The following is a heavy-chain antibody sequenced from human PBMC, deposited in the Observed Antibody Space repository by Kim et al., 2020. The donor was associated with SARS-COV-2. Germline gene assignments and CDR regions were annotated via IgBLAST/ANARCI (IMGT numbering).Heavy chain of an antibody. Sequence: SETLSLTCTVSGASISDNYWTWIRQPAGKGLEWIGRMYISGTTNYNPSLKGRVTISLDTSKNQFSLTLTSVTAADTAVYYCARVATSPRWPIDYWGQGILVSVSS. V-gene: IGHV4-4*07. CDR2: MYISGTT. J-gene: IGHJ4*02. CDR3: ARVATSPRWPIDY. CDR1: GASISDNY.